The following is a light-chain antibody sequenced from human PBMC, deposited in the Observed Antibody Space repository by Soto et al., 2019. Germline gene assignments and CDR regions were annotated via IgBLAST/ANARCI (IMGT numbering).Light chain of an antibody. CDR3: QQSYSNLALT. V-gene: IGKV1-39*01. CDR1: QNISSY. J-gene: IGKJ4*01. Sequence: DIQMTPSPSSLSASVGDRVTITCRASQNISSYLNWYQQKPGKAPKLLIYTASSLQSGVPSRFSGSGSGTDFTLTISSLQPEDFAIYYCQQSYSNLALTFGGGTKVDIK. CDR2: TAS.